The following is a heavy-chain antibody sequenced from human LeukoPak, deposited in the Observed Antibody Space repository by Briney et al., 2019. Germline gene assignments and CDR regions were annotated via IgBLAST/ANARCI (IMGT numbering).Heavy chain of an antibody. Sequence: GGSLRLSCAASGFTFSSYAMSWVRQAPGKGLEWVSAISGSGGSTYYADSVKGRFTISRDNSKNTLYLQMNSLRAEDTAVYYCAKDLSDYGDHETYFDYWGQGTLVTVSS. CDR3: AKDLSDYGDHETYFDY. D-gene: IGHD4-17*01. CDR2: ISGSGGST. V-gene: IGHV3-23*01. CDR1: GFTFSSYA. J-gene: IGHJ4*02.